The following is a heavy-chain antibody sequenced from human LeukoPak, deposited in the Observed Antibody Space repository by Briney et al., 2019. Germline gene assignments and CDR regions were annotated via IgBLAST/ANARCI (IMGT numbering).Heavy chain of an antibody. V-gene: IGHV4-59*01. CDR2: IYYSGST. D-gene: IGHD1/OR15-1a*01. J-gene: IGHJ6*02. Sequence: PSETLSLTCTVSGGSIGSYHWTWLRQPPGKGLECIGYIYYSGSTNYNPSLKSRVTISIDTSKNQFSLKLSSVTAADTAVYYCARNNAPYGLDVWGQGTTVTVSS. CDR3: ARNNAPYGLDV. CDR1: GGSIGSYH.